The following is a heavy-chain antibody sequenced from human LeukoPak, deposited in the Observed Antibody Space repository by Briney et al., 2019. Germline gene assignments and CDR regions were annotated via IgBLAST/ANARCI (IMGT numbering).Heavy chain of an antibody. CDR3: ARISDSSGYYPSYFDS. V-gene: IGHV1-18*01. D-gene: IGHD3-22*01. CDR2: ISAYNGNT. CDR1: GYTFINYG. Sequence: ASVKVPCKASGYTFINYGIIWVRQAPGQGLEWMGWISAYNGNTNYAQKLQGRVTMTTDTSTSTAYMELRSLRSDDTAVYYCARISDSSGYYPSYFDSWGQGTLVTVSS. J-gene: IGHJ4*02.